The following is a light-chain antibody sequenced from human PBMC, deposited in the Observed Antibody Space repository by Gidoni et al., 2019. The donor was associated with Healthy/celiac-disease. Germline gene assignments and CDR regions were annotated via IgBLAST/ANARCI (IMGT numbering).Light chain of an antibody. V-gene: IGKV3-15*01. CDR2: DVC. Sequence: TPSVSPGECSSFSRRASQSISSNLAWYQQQPGREPRLLLYDVCTRGTGMAARCSGSGSGTEFTITISSLQYEDFAVYYCQQYTQQTLSTFGQGTKLEIK. J-gene: IGKJ2*01. CDR3: QQYTQQTLST. CDR1: QSISSN.